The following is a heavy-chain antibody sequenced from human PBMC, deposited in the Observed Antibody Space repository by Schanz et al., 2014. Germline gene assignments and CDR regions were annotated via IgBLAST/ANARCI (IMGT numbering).Heavy chain of an antibody. Sequence: QVHLVQSGAEVKKPGSSVKVSCKASGYTFSDYYIHWVRQAPGQGLEWMGWINPNTGGTNFAQKFQGWVTVTRDTSTSTVYMELSSLRSEDTAVYYCARDGVDAAAGGNYWGQGTLVTVSS. CDR2: INPNTGGT. D-gene: IGHD6-13*01. J-gene: IGHJ4*02. V-gene: IGHV1-2*04. CDR3: ARDGVDAAAGGNY. CDR1: GYTFSDYY.